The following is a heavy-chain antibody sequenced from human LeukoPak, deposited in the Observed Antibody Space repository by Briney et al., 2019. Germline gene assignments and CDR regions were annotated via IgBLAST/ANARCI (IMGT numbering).Heavy chain of an antibody. CDR3: ARDQDGVGATIDY. CDR2: INNDGSNT. CDR1: GFTFSSCW. Sequence: GGSLRLSCAASGFTFSSCWMHWVRQAPGKGLVWVSRINNDGSNTWYADSVKGRFTFSRDNAKNTLYLQMNSLRVEDTAVYYCARDQDGVGATIDYWGQGTLVTVSS. D-gene: IGHD1-26*01. V-gene: IGHV3-74*01. J-gene: IGHJ4*02.